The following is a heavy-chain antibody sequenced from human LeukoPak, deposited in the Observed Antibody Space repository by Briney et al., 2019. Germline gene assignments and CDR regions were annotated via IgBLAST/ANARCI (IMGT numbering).Heavy chain of an antibody. J-gene: IGHJ5*02. CDR1: GYTFTGYY. Sequence: ASVKVSCKASGYTFTGYYMHWVRQAPGQGLEWMGWINPNSGGTNYAQKFQGRVTMTRDTSISTAYMELSRLRSDDTAVYYCARDPCSGGSCYSRTFDPWGQGTLVTVSS. D-gene: IGHD2-15*01. CDR3: ARDPCSGGSCYSRTFDP. CDR2: INPNSGGT. V-gene: IGHV1-2*02.